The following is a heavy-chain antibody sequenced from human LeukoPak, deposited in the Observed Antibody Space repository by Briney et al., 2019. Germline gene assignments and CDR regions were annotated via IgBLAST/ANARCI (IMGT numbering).Heavy chain of an antibody. CDR3: ARHSRSGSGGYENAFDI. D-gene: IGHD5-12*01. J-gene: IGHJ3*02. Sequence: SETLSLTCTVSGGSISSSSYYWDWIRQSPGKGLEWIGSIYSGGSTYYTPSLKSRVTISVDTSKNQFSLKLSSVTAADTAIYFCARHSRSGSGGYENAFDIWGQGTMVTVSS. CDR2: IYSGGST. CDR1: GGSISSSSYY. V-gene: IGHV4-39*01.